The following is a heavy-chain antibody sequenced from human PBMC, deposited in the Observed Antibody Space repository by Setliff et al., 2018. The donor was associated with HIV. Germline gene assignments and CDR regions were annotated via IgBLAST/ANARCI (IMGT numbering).Heavy chain of an antibody. V-gene: IGHV3-23*01. Sequence: GGSLRLSCASSGFTFSSYAMNWVRQAPGKGLEWVSAITGGGDHTYYADSVKGRFTISRDDSRNTVYLQMNSPRAADTAVYYCAKEGSTAVAGYADYFQDWGQGTLVTVSS. CDR2: ITGGGDHT. CDR1: GFTFSSYA. J-gene: IGHJ1*01. D-gene: IGHD6-19*01. CDR3: AKEGSTAVAGYADYFQD.